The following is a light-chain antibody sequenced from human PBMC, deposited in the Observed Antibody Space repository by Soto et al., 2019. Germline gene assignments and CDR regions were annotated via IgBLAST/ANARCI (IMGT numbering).Light chain of an antibody. CDR3: SAYTVSRTYV. Sequence: HSVLNHPASVSGAPGHSITLSCTGTSSYVGAYNFVSWHQQHPGKAPKLMIYNVYDRPSGISYRFSGSKSGNTASLTISGLQGEDEADYYCSAYTVSRTYVFGTGTKVTVL. CDR1: SSYVGAYNF. V-gene: IGLV2-14*03. CDR2: NVY. J-gene: IGLJ1*01.